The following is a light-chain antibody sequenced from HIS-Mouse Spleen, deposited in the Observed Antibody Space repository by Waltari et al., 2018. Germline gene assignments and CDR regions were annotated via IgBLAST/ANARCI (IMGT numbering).Light chain of an antibody. CDR3: SSYTSSSTYV. CDR1: ISDVGGYNY. V-gene: IGLV2-14*03. CDR2: DVS. Sequence: HSALTQPASVSGSPGQSITLPCTGPISDVGGYNYLAGYQQHPGNAPKLMIYDVSNRPSGVSNRFSGSKSGNTASLTISGLQAEDEADYYCSSYTSSSTYVFGTGTKVTVL. J-gene: IGLJ1*01.